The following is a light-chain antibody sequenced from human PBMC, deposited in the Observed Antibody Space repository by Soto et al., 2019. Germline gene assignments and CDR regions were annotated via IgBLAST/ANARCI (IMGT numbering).Light chain of an antibody. CDR1: QSISSW. Sequence: IQMTQSPSTLSAYVGDRVTITCRASQSISSWLAWYQQKPGKAPKLLIYDASSLRSGVPSRFSGSGSGTEFTLAISSLQPDDFATYYCQQYNTYSPYTFGQGTKVDI. V-gene: IGKV1-5*01. CDR3: QQYNTYSPYT. J-gene: IGKJ2*01. CDR2: DAS.